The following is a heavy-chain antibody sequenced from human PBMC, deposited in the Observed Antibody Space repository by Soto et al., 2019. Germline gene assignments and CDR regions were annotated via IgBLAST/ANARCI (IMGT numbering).Heavy chain of an antibody. V-gene: IGHV1-69*01. Sequence: QVQLVQSGAEVKKPGSSVKVSCKASGGTFSSYAISWVRQAPGQGLEWMGGNIPIFGTANYAQKFQGRVTITADESTSTAYMELSSLRSEDTAVYYCARGEDYYDSSGYCYGRYYYYGMDVWGQGTTVTVSS. J-gene: IGHJ6*02. D-gene: IGHD3-22*01. CDR2: NIPIFGTA. CDR3: ARGEDYYDSSGYCYGRYYYYGMDV. CDR1: GGTFSSYA.